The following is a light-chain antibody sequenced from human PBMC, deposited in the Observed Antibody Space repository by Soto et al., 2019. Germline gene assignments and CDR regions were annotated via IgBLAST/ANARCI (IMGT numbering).Light chain of an antibody. J-gene: IGLJ2*01. V-gene: IGLV2-14*01. Sequence: QSVLTQPASVSGSPGQSITISCTGTNSDGGGYNYVSWYQHHPGKAPKLMIYEVTYRPSGVSNRFSGSKSGNTASLTISGLQAEDEADYYCSSYISSDTSVIFGGGTKLTVL. CDR2: EVT. CDR3: SSYISSDTSVI. CDR1: NSDGGGYNY.